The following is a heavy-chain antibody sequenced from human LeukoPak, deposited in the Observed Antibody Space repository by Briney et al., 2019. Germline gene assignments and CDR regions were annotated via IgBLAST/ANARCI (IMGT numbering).Heavy chain of an antibody. Sequence: SETLSLTCTVSGGSISSSSYYWGWIRQPPGKGLEWIGYIYYSGSTNYNPSLKSRVTMPVDTSKNQFSLKLSSVTAADTAVYYCARGSLGYGSGSYSIDYWGQGTLVTVSS. CDR3: ARGSLGYGSGSYSIDY. D-gene: IGHD3-10*01. CDR2: IYYSGST. CDR1: GGSISSSSYY. V-gene: IGHV4-61*05. J-gene: IGHJ4*02.